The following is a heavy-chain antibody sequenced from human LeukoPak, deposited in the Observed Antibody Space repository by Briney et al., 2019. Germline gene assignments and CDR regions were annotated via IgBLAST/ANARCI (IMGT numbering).Heavy chain of an antibody. CDR3: ARGDPYYFDY. CDR2: MNPNSGNT. Sequence: ASVTVSCKASGHTFTSYDINWVRQATGQGLEWMGWMNPNSGNTGYAQKFQGRVTMTRNTSISTAYLELSSLRSDDTAVYYCARGDPYYFDYWGQGTLVTVSS. J-gene: IGHJ4*02. V-gene: IGHV1-8*01. CDR1: GHTFTSYD.